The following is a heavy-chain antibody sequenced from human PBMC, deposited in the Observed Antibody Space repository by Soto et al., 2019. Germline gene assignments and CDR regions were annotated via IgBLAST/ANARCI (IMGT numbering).Heavy chain of an antibody. Sequence: PSETLSLTFTVSGGSVTSGSYYWTWVRQPPGKRLEWIGYIHYSGSTNYQPSLKSRVTMSVDTSKTQFSLKLSSVTAADTAVYYCARDRAYGSSLTNGGMDVWGQGTTVTVSS. D-gene: IGHD6-6*01. CDR1: GGSVTSGSYY. CDR3: ARDRAYGSSLTNGGMDV. J-gene: IGHJ6*02. V-gene: IGHV4-61*01. CDR2: IHYSGST.